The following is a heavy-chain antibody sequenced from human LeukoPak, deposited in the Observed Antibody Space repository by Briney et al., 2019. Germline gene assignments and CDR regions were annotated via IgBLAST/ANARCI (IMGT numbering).Heavy chain of an antibody. CDR1: GFTVSSNY. CDR3: ARSVGATMRKNLYFDY. D-gene: IGHD1-26*01. Sequence: GGSLRLSCAASGFTVSSNYMSWVRQAPGKGLEWVSLIYSGGSTYYADSEKGRFTISRDNSKNTLDLQMNSLRADDTAVYYCARSVGATMRKNLYFDYWGQGTLVTVSS. J-gene: IGHJ4*02. V-gene: IGHV3-53*01. CDR2: IYSGGST.